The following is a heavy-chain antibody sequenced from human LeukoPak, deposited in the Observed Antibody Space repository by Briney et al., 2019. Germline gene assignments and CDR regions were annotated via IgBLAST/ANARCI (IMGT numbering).Heavy chain of an antibody. V-gene: IGHV3-23*01. CDR1: GFTFSDYY. D-gene: IGHD4-4*01. CDR2: VSGSGNGEGRT. CDR3: AKELYSTSDFYYGMDV. Sequence: PGGSLRLSCAASGFTFSDYYMSWIRQAPGKGLEWVSSVSGSGNGEGRTPYADSVKGRFTISRDNSKNTVFLQMNSLRVEDTAVYYCAKELYSTSDFYYGMDVWGQGTTVTVSS. J-gene: IGHJ6*02.